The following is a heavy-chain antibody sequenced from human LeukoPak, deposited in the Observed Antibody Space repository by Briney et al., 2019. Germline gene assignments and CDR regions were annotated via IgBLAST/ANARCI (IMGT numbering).Heavy chain of an antibody. CDR2: IRYDGSNK. V-gene: IGHV3-30*02. CDR3: AKDPRDHSYGWSWRYFDY. J-gene: IGHJ4*02. D-gene: IGHD5-18*01. CDR1: GFTFSSYV. Sequence: GGSLRLSCAASGFTFSSYVMHWVRQAPGKGLEWVAFIRYDGSNKYYADSVKGRFNISRDNSKNTLYLQMNNLRAEDTAVYYCAKDPRDHSYGWSWRYFDYWGQGTLVTVSS.